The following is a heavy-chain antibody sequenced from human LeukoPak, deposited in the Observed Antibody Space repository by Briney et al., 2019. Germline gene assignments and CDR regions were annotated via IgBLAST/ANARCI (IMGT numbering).Heavy chain of an antibody. CDR2: IGGSGGST. J-gene: IGHJ3*02. V-gene: IGHV3-23*01. CDR3: AKDRIYYYDSSGYYLDAFDI. CDR1: GFTFSSYA. D-gene: IGHD3-22*01. Sequence: PGGSLRLSCAASGFTFSSYAMSWVRQAPGKGLEWVSAIGGSGGSTYYADSVKGRFTISRDNSKNTLYLQMNSLRAEDTAVYYCAKDRIYYYDSSGYYLDAFDIWGQGTMVTVSS.